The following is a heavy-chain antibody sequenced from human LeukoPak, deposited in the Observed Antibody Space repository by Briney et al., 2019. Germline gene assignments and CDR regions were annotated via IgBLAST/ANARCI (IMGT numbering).Heavy chain of an antibody. D-gene: IGHD6-13*01. CDR3: ARERMQQRRYYYMDV. CDR2: IIPIFGTA. Sequence: ASVKVSCKASGGTFSSYAISWVRQAPGQGLEWMGGIIPIFGTANYAQKFQGRVTSTTDESTSTAYMELSSLRSEDTAVYYCARERMQQRRYYYMDVWGKGTTVTVSS. CDR1: GGTFSSYA. J-gene: IGHJ6*03. V-gene: IGHV1-69*05.